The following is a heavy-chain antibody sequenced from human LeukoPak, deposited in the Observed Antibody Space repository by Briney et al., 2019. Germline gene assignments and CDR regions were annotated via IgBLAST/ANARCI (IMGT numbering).Heavy chain of an antibody. J-gene: IGHJ4*02. CDR2: IKQDGSEK. Sequence: GGSLRLSCAASGFTFSSYWTSWVRQAPGKGLEWVADIKQDGSEKYYVDSVKGRFTISRDNAKNSLYLQMNSLRAEDTAVYYCARARIDYWGQGTLVTVSS. D-gene: IGHD1-14*01. CDR3: ARARIDY. CDR1: GFTFSSYW. V-gene: IGHV3-7*04.